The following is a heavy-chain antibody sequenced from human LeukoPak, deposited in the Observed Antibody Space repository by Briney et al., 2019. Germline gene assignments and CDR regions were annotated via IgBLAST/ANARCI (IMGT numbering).Heavy chain of an antibody. V-gene: IGHV1-2*02. CDR2: INPNSGGT. J-gene: IGHJ4*02. CDR1: GYTFTGYY. Sequence: ASVKVSCKASGYTFTGYYMHWVRQAPGQGLEWMGWINPNSGGTNYAQKFQGRVTMTRDTSISTAYMELSRLRSDDTAVYYCARVYFEVGATENFDYWGQGTLVTVSS. D-gene: IGHD1-26*01. CDR3: ARVYFEVGATENFDY.